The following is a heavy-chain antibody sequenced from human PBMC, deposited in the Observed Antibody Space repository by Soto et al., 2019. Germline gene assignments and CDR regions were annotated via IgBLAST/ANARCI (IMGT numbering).Heavy chain of an antibody. D-gene: IGHD3-3*01. Sequence: SETLSLTCAVSGGSISSYYWSWIRQPPGKGLEWIGYIYYSGSTNYNPSLKSRVTISVDTSKNQFSLKLSSVTAADPAVYYCARGRPPGYYLVGWFDPWCQGTLVTGSS. V-gene: IGHV4-59*12. CDR1: GGSISSYY. J-gene: IGHJ5*02. CDR2: IYYSGST. CDR3: ARGRPPGYYLVGWFDP.